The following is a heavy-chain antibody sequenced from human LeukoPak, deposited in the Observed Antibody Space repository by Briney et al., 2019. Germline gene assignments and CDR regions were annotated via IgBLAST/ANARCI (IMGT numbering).Heavy chain of an antibody. CDR2: IYSGGST. CDR1: GFTVSSNY. J-gene: IGHJ3*02. Sequence: GGSLRLSCAASGFTVSSNYMSWVCQGPGEGLEWGSVIYSGGSTYYADSVKGRFTISRDNSKNTLYLQMNSLRAEDTAVYYCARDRYYYDSSGLVDAFDIWGQGTMVTVSS. CDR3: ARDRYYYDSSGLVDAFDI. V-gene: IGHV3-66*01. D-gene: IGHD3-22*01.